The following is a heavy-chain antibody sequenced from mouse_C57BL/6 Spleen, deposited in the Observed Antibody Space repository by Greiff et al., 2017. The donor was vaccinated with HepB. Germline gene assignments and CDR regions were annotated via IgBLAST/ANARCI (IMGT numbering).Heavy chain of an antibody. CDR1: GYAFSSYW. J-gene: IGHJ4*01. CDR2: IYPGDGDT. D-gene: IGHD1-1*01. CDR3: ARDRDYYGSRSSMDY. V-gene: IGHV1-80*01. Sequence: VQLQQSGAELVKPGASVKISCKASGYAFSSYWMNWVKQRPGKGLEWIGQIYPGDGDTNYNGKFKGKATLTADKSSSTAYMQLSSLTSEDSAVYFCARDRDYYGSRSSMDYWGQGTSVTVAS.